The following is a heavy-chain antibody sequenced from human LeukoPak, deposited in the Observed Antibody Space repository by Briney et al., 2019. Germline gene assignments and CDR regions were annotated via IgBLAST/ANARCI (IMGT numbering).Heavy chain of an antibody. D-gene: IGHD3-10*01. J-gene: IGHJ4*02. CDR1: GFTFSNYA. CDR2: ISGGGGRT. V-gene: IGHV3-23*01. Sequence: PGGSLRLSCAASGFTFSNYAMNWVRQAPEKGLEWVSAISGGGGRTYYADSVKGRFTISRDNSRSTLYLQMNSLRPEDTAIYYCAREGYYGSGSPPSLYFDYWGQGTLVTVSS. CDR3: AREGYYGSGSPPSLYFDY.